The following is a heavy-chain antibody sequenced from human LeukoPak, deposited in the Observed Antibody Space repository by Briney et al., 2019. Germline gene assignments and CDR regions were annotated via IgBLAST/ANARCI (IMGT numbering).Heavy chain of an antibody. CDR1: GFTFSSYA. V-gene: IGHV3-23*01. CDR3: ATAGIGVVGYFDY. Sequence: GGSLRLSCAASGFTFSSYAMSWVRQAPGKGLEWVSTIRGSGGGTYYADSVKGRFTISRDNSKNTLYLQMNSLSDEDTALYYCATAGIGVVGYFDYWGQGTLVTVSS. D-gene: IGHD6-19*01. J-gene: IGHJ4*02. CDR2: IRGSGGGT.